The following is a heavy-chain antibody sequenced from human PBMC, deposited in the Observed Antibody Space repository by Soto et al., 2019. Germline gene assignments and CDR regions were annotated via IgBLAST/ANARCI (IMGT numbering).Heavy chain of an antibody. CDR1: GGSISGFY. J-gene: IGHJ4*02. D-gene: IGHD2-21*02. CDR3: ARWTYCGGDCYWLDF. Sequence: SETLSLSCTISGGSISGFYWGWIRQPPGKGLEWIGNIYYSGSANYDPSLRSRVTISLNTSKNQFSLNLNSVTAADTAIYYCARWTYCGGDCYWLDFWGQGTLVTVSS. V-gene: IGHV4-59*01. CDR2: IYYSGSA.